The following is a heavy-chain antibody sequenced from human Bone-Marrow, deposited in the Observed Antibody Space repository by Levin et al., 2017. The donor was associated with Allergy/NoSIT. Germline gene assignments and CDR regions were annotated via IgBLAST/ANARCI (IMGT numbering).Heavy chain of an antibody. CDR3: ARLEMAHIWVDP. CDR2: IYYDGSS. Sequence: SQILSLTCTVSGGSVSSASFYWTWVRQPPGKGLEYIGSIYYDGSSNYNPSLKSRVTISVDTSNNQFSLKLTSATAADTAVYYCARLEMAHIWVDPWGQGTLVTVSS. J-gene: IGHJ5*02. CDR1: GGSVSSASFY. V-gene: IGHV4-61*01. D-gene: IGHD5-24*01.